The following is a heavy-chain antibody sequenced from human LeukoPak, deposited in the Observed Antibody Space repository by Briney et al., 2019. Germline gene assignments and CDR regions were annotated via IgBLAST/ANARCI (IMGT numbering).Heavy chain of an antibody. CDR1: GGSISSYY. D-gene: IGHD3-10*01. Sequence: SETLSLTYTVSGGSISSYYWSWIRQPPGKGLEWIGYIYYSGSTNYNPSLKSRVTISVDTSKNQFSLKLSSVTAADTAVYYCARGPGTYWGQGTLVTVSS. V-gene: IGHV4-59*01. J-gene: IGHJ4*02. CDR2: IYYSGST. CDR3: ARGPGTY.